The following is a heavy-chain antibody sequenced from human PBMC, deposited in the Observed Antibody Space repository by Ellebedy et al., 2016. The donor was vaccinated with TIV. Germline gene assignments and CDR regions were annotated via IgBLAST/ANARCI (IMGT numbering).Heavy chain of an antibody. CDR3: AKDLEAGRYDAFDI. D-gene: IGHD6-19*01. CDR1: GFTFSGYA. J-gene: IGHJ3*02. CDR2: MSGSGGST. Sequence: GESLKISCAASGFTFSGYAMSWVRQAPGKGLEWVSAMSGSGGSTYYADSVKGRFTISRDNSKNTLYLQMNSLRAEDTAVYYCAKDLEAGRYDAFDIWGQGTMVTVSS. V-gene: IGHV3-23*01.